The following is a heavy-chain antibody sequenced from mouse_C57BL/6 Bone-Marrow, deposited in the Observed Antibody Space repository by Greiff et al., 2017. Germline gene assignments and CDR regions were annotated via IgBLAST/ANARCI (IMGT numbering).Heavy chain of an antibody. V-gene: IGHV1-82*01. Sequence: VKLMESGPELVKPGASVKISCKASGYAFSSSWMNWVKQRPGKGLEWIGRIYPGDGDTNYNGKFKGKATLTADKSSSTAYMQLSSLTSEDSAVYFCARWDYGSSYWYCDVWGTGTTVTVSS. CDR2: IYPGDGDT. D-gene: IGHD1-1*01. CDR3: ARWDYGSSYWYCDV. CDR1: GYAFSSSW. J-gene: IGHJ1*03.